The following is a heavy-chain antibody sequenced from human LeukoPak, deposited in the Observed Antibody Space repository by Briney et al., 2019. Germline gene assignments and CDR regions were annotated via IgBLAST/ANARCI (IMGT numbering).Heavy chain of an antibody. Sequence: PGGSLRLSCAASGFTFNHYAMNWVRQAPGKGLEWVSAISGSADSTYYADSVKGRFTISRDNSKNTLYLQMNSLRAEDTAVYYCARGSDILRGAPFDYWGQGTLVTVSS. D-gene: IGHD3-10*01. CDR2: ISGSADST. CDR1: GFTFNHYA. CDR3: ARGSDILRGAPFDY. J-gene: IGHJ4*02. V-gene: IGHV3-23*01.